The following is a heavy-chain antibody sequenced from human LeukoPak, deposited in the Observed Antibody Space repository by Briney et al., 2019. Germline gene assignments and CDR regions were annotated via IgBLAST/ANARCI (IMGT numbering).Heavy chain of an antibody. CDR1: GFTFDDHG. D-gene: IGHD1-26*01. CDR3: ASTNSGSYYCDY. CDR2: INWNGGST. J-gene: IGHJ4*02. Sequence: GGSLRLSCAASGFTFDDHGMNWVRQAPGKGLEWVSGINWNGGSTFYADSVKGRFTISRDNAKNSLYLQMNSLRAEDTAVYYCASTNSGSYYCDYWGQGTLVTVSS. V-gene: IGHV3-20*04.